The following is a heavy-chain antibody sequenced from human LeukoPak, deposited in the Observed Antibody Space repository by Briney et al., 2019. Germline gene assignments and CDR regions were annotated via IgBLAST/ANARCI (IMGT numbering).Heavy chain of an antibody. J-gene: IGHJ5*02. CDR1: GFTLNTFW. D-gene: IGHD6-13*01. Sequence: GGSLRLSCAASGFTLNTFWMSWVRQTPGRGLEWVANIKEDGTMKYYVDSVKGRFTISRDNAENSLYLQMNSRRAEDTAVYYCARDAAGYDPWGQGTLVTVSS. CDR3: ARDAAGYDP. CDR2: IKEDGTMK. V-gene: IGHV3-7*01.